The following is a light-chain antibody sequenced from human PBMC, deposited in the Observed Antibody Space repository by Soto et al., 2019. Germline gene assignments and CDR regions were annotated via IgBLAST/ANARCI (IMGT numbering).Light chain of an antibody. J-gene: IGKJ5*01. Sequence: DIQLSQSPSSVSASVGDRVTLTCRASQSISSYLNWYQLKPGKAPNLLMYGASYLKSGVPTRFSGSGSGTDFTLTISSLQPEDFAIYYCQQTYTTPEITFGQGTRLEIK. CDR3: QQTYTTPEIT. V-gene: IGKV1-39*01. CDR2: GAS. CDR1: QSISSY.